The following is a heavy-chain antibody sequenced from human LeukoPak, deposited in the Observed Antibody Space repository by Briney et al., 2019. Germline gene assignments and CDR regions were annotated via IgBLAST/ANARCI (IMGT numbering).Heavy chain of an antibody. D-gene: IGHD6-19*01. V-gene: IGHV4-59*08. CDR1: GGSISSYY. J-gene: IGHJ4*02. CDR2: ISYSGST. CDR3: AKFGSSGWYYFDY. Sequence: SETLSLTCTVSGGSISSYYWSWIRQPPGKGLEWIGYISYSGSTNYNPSLKNRVTISVDTSKNHFSLKLSSVTAADTAVYYCAKFGSSGWYYFDYWGQGTLVTVSS.